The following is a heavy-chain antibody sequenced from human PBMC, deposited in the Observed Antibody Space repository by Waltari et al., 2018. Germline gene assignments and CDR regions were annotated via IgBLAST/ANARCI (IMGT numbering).Heavy chain of an antibody. CDR2: VRGDGDEK. J-gene: IGHJ4*02. CDR1: GLSFSNSW. CDR3: ARDPTTATSFLLHYFDY. Sequence: EVQLVESGGGLVQPGGSLRLSCVASGLSFSNSWMTWVRQAPGKGLEWVANVRGDGDEKYYVDSVKGRFTISRDNAKKSLYLEMNRLRVEDTAVYYCARDPTTATSFLLHYFDYWGQGTLVTVSS. V-gene: IGHV3-7*01.